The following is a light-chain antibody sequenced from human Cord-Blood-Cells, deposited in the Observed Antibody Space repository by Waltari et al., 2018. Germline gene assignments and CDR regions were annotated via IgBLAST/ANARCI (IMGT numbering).Light chain of an antibody. V-gene: IGKV3-11*01. CDR3: QQRSNWPPIT. Sequence: EFVLTQSPATLSLSPGERATLSCRASQSVSNYLAWSQQKPGQAPSLLIYDASNRATGIPARFSGSGSGTDFTLTISSLEPEDFAGYYCQQRSNWPPITFGQGTRLEIK. J-gene: IGKJ5*01. CDR2: DAS. CDR1: QSVSNY.